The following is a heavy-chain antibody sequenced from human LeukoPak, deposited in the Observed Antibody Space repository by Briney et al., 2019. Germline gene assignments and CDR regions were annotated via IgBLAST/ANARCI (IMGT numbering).Heavy chain of an antibody. J-gene: IGHJ3*02. CDR1: GFTFNDYY. CDR3: ARSKLHDAFDI. Sequence: GGSLRLSCAASGFTFNDYYMSWIRQAPGKGLEWVSYISSSGSTIYYADSVKGRFTISRDNAKNSLYLQMNSLRAEDTAVYYCARSKLHDAFDIWGQGTMVTVSS. D-gene: IGHD1-1*01. CDR2: ISSSGSTI. V-gene: IGHV3-11*01.